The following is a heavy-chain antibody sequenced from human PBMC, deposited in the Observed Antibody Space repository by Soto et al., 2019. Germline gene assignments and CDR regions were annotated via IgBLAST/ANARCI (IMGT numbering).Heavy chain of an antibody. J-gene: IGHJ4*02. CDR3: ANDIIVIPGDKGLDD. V-gene: IGHV1-18*01. Sequence: ASVKVSCKASGYTFTSYGISWVRQAPGQGLEWMGWISAYNGNTNYAQKLQGRVTMTTDTSTSTAYMELRSLRSDDTAVYYCANDIIVIPGDKGLDDWGQGARVTVSS. D-gene: IGHD2-2*01. CDR1: GYTFTSYG. CDR2: ISAYNGNT.